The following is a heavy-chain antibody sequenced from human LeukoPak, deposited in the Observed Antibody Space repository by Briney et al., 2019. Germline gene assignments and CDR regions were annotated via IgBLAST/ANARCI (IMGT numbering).Heavy chain of an antibody. J-gene: IGHJ5*02. CDR1: GTSISSGDYY. V-gene: IGHV4-30-4*08. Sequence: SETLSLTCTVSGTSISSGDYYWSWIRQPPGKGLEWIGYISYSGGTYYKPSLKSRLTISIDTSKNQFSLKLSSVTAADTAVYYCARGVYNFWSGYPQNWFVPWGQGILVTVSS. D-gene: IGHD3-3*01. CDR2: ISYSGGT. CDR3: ARGVYNFWSGYPQNWFVP.